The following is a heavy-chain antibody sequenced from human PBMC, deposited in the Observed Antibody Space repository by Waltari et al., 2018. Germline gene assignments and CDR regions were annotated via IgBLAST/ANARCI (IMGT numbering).Heavy chain of an antibody. J-gene: IGHJ3*01. D-gene: IGHD3-16*01. CDR3: ATYVGASIGTAAFDV. CDR2: ISYTGTT. V-gene: IGHV4-39*01. CDR1: GGSIISNRHY. Sequence: QLHLQEAGPGLVKPSETLSLTCSVSGGSIISNRHYWAWLRQPPGKGLEWTATISYTGTTYYNPSLKSRVTISVDTFKNQFSLKLSSVTAADTAVYYCATYVGASIGTAAFDVWGQGTMVTVSS.